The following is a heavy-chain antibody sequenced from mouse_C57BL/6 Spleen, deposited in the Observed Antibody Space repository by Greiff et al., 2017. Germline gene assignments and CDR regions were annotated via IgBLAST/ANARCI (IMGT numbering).Heavy chain of an antibody. CDR2: IDPSDSYT. D-gene: IGHD1-1*01. J-gene: IGHJ3*01. Sequence: QVQLQQPGAELVMPGASVKLSCKASGYTFTSYWMHWVKQRPGQGLEWIGEIDPSDSYTNYNQKFKGKSTLTVDKSSSTAYMQLSSLTYEDSAVYYCARSGSGSSYWFAYWGQGTLVTVSA. CDR1: GYTFTSYW. V-gene: IGHV1-69*01. CDR3: ARSGSGSSYWFAY.